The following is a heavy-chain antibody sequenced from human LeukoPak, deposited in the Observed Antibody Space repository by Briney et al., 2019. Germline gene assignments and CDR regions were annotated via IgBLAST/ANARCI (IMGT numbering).Heavy chain of an antibody. D-gene: IGHD3-16*02. J-gene: IGHJ4*02. V-gene: IGHV4-34*01. CDR2: INHSGST. CDR1: GGSFSGYY. CDR3: ARTHCYYDYVWGSYRPNYFDY. Sequence: SETLSLTCAVYGGSFSGYYWSWIRQPPGKGLEWIGEINHSGSTNYNPSLKSRVTISVDTSKNQSSLKLSSVTAADTAVYYCARTHCYYDYVWGSYRPNYFDYWGQGTLVTVSS.